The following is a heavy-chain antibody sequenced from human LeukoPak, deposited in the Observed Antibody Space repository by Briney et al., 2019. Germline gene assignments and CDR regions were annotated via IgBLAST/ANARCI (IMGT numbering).Heavy chain of an antibody. CDR3: ARDQGGSYRAGSNY. D-gene: IGHD1-26*01. V-gene: IGHV3-48*04. J-gene: IGHJ4*02. CDR2: ISSSSSTI. Sequence: GGSLRLSCAASGFTSSSYSMNWVRQAPGKGLEWVSYISSSSSTIYYADSVKGRFTISRDNAKNSLYLQMNSLRAEDTAVYYCARDQGGSYRAGSNYWGQGTLVTVSS. CDR1: GFTSSSYS.